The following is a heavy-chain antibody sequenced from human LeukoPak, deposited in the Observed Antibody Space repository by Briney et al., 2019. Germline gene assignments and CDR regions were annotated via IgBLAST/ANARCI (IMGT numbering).Heavy chain of an antibody. Sequence: GGSLRLSCAASGFTLSSYWIHWVRQAPGEGLVWVSRINPDGSRTDYADSVKGRFTISRDNTKNTVDLQMNSLRAEDTAVYYCARSSSSWSLLYYFDYWGQGTLVTVSS. CDR3: ARSSSSWSLLYYFDY. V-gene: IGHV3-74*01. CDR1: GFTLSSYW. J-gene: IGHJ4*02. D-gene: IGHD6-13*01. CDR2: INPDGSRT.